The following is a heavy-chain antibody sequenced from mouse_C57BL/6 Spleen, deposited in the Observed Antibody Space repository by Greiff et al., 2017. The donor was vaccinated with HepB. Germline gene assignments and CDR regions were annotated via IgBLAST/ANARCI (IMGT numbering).Heavy chain of an antibody. CDR3: TRLGLLRRYFDV. J-gene: IGHJ1*03. V-gene: IGHV1-15*01. D-gene: IGHD1-2*01. Sequence: QVQLQQSGAELVRPGASVTLSCKASGYTFTDYEMHWVKQTPVHGLEWIGAIDPETGGTAYNQKFKGKAILTADKSSSTAYMELRSLTSEDSAVYYCTRLGLLRRYFDVWGTGTTVTVSS. CDR1: GYTFTDYE. CDR2: IDPETGGT.